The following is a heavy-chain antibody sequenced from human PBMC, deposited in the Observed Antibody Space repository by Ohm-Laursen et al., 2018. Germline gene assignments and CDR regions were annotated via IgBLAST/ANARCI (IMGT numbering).Heavy chain of an antibody. CDR2: VVPSSGGT. CDR1: GFTFTDYN. V-gene: IGHV1-2*06. J-gene: IGHJ6*02. CDR3: VLGWSTGVDI. Sequence: ASVKVSCKASGFTFTDYNIHWVRQAPGQGLEWVGRVVPSSGGTNFAQKFQGRVTMTRDTSITTAYVKLSGLISDDTAVYYCVLGWSTGVDIWGQGTTVTVSS. D-gene: IGHD3-3*01.